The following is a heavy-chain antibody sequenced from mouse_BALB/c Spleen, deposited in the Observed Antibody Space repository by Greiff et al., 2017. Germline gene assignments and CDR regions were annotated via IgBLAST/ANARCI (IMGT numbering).Heavy chain of an antibody. CDR2: INPSTGYT. J-gene: IGHJ3*01. CDR3: ASSASKVFAY. D-gene: IGHD1-3*01. Sequence: VQLQQSGAELAKPGASVKMSCKASGYTFTSYWMHWVKQRPGQGLEWIGYINPSTGYTEYNQKFKDKATLTADKSSSTAYMQLSSLTSEDSAVYYCASSASKVFAYWGQGTLVTVSA. CDR1: GYTFTSYW. V-gene: IGHV1-7*01.